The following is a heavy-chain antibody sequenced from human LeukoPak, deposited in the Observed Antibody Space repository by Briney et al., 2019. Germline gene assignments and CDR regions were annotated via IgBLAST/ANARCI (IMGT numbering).Heavy chain of an antibody. CDR1: GFTFSSNW. Sequence: GGSLRLSCAASGFTFSSNWMHWVRQVPGKGLVWVSRINSDGNSTTYADSVKGRFTISRDNAKNSLYLQMNSLRAEDTAVYYCAELGITMIGGVWGKGTTVTISS. J-gene: IGHJ6*04. V-gene: IGHV3-74*01. CDR3: AELGITMIGGV. CDR2: INSDGNST. D-gene: IGHD3-10*02.